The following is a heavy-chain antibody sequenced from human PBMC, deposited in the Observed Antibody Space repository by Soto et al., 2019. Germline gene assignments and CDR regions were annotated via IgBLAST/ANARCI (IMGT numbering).Heavy chain of an antibody. CDR1: ADSFSSYG. D-gene: IGHD3-3*01. J-gene: IGHJ4*02. CDR3: ARVFPDGWVEPGVVRGYLDT. V-gene: IGHV1-69*01. CDR2: IIPIFGTT. Sequence: QVQLVQSGAEVKEPGSAVKVSCKAPADSFSSYGISWVRQAPAQGLEWMGGIIPIFGTTNYAEKFQGRVTITADESTNTAYMELSSLRSEDTALYYCARVFPDGWVEPGVVRGYLDTWGRGTLVTVSS.